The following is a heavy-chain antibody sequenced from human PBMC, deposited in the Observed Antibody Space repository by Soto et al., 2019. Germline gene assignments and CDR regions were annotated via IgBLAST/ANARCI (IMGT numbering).Heavy chain of an antibody. CDR1: GCTISSYA. Sequence: SVKVSCKASGCTISSYAISCVRQAPGQGLEWMGGIIPIFGTANYAQKFQGRVTITADKSTSTAYMELSSLRPEDTAVYYCAISSPDYYDSTAPDFYYYGMDVWGQGTTVTVSS. CDR3: AISSPDYYDSTAPDFYYYGMDV. CDR2: IIPIFGTA. D-gene: IGHD3-22*01. J-gene: IGHJ6*02. V-gene: IGHV1-69*06.